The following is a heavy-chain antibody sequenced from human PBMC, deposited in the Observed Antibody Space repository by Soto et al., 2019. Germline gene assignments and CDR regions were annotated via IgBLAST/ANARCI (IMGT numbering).Heavy chain of an antibody. Sequence: PSETLSLTCAVSGGSISSGGYSWSWIRQQPGKGLEWIGYIYNSGSTYYNPSLKSRVTISVDRSKNQFSLKLSSVTAADTAVYYCARGGTYYDSSGYYYAGFDYWGQGTLVTVSS. CDR1: GGSISSGGYS. V-gene: IGHV4-30-2*01. J-gene: IGHJ4*02. D-gene: IGHD3-22*01. CDR3: ARGGTYYDSSGYYYAGFDY. CDR2: IYNSGST.